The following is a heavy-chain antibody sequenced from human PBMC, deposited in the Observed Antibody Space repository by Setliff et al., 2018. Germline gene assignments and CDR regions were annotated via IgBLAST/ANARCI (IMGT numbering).Heavy chain of an antibody. CDR1: GYSFIDYY. CDR2: VNPKNGGI. CDR3: ARPRSNYNRGAFSI. V-gene: IGHV1-2*06. J-gene: IGHJ3*02. D-gene: IGHD3-10*01. Sequence: PSVKVSCKASGYSFIDYYIHWVRQAPGQGPEWMGRVNPKNGGILYSQKFEGRVSMTGDRTISTVYMDLRSLTFDDTAVYYCARPRSNYNRGAFSIWGQGTMVTVSS.